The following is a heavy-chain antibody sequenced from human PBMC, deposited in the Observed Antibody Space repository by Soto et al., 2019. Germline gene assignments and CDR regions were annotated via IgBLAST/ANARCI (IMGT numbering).Heavy chain of an antibody. D-gene: IGHD3-9*01. CDR3: AKDSYDILTGPHFFDY. CDR1: GFTFGAYA. CDR2: SNIRGDIT. J-gene: IGHJ4*02. Sequence: LRPYGAGSGFTFGAYAMTWVRQPQEKGQEWVSSSNIRGDITLYADSVKGRFSVSRDNSRNTLYLQMNSLRAEDTAVYYCAKDSYDILTGPHFFDYWGQGTLVTVSS. V-gene: IGHV3-23*01.